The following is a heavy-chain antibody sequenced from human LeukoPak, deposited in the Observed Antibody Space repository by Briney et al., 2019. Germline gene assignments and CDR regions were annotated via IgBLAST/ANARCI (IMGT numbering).Heavy chain of an antibody. CDR2: ISSTGGDI. D-gene: IGHD3-10*01. J-gene: IGHJ6*03. Sequence: GGSLRLSCAASGFTFGIYGMNWVRQAPGKGLEWVSSISSTGGDICYADSVRGRFTISRDNAKNSLYLQLNRLRAEDTAVYFCATDDRDYYYYYMDVWGKGTTLTVSS. CDR1: GFTFGIYG. CDR3: ATDDRDYYYYYMDV. V-gene: IGHV3-21*01.